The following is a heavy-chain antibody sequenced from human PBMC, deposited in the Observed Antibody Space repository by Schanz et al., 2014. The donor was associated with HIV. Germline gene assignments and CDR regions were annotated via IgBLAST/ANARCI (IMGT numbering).Heavy chain of an antibody. D-gene: IGHD3-22*01. CDR3: AKPEYDSRGNSQSHFDS. V-gene: IGHV3-23*04. CDR2: ISESGGRT. CDR1: GFTFSTSS. J-gene: IGHJ4*02. Sequence: DVQLVESGGGLVKPGGSLRLSCAASGFTFSTSSLNWVRQAPGKGLEWVSSISESGGRTYYADSVNGRFTISRDNSKNTLYLQMTTLRIDDTAVYYCAKPEYDSRGNSQSHFDSWGQGTLVTVSS.